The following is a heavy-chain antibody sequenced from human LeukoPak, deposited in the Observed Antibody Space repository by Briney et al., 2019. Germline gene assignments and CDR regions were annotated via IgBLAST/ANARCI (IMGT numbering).Heavy chain of an antibody. CDR1: GYSFTSYN. Sequence: ASVKVSCKTSGYSFTSYNLHWVRQAPGQRLEWMGIINPSGGNTNYAQKFQGRVTMTRDTSTSTVYMELSSLKSEDTAVYYCARTLSYYYDSSGYYPFDYWGQGTLVTVSS. D-gene: IGHD3-22*01. CDR2: INPSGGNT. CDR3: ARTLSYYYDSSGYYPFDY. V-gene: IGHV1-46*01. J-gene: IGHJ4*02.